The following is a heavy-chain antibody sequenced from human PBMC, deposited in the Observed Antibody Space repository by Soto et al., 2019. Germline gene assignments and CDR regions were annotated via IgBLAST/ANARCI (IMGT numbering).Heavy chain of an antibody. CDR2: MYDTGST. CDR1: GASMSSGVYS. Sequence: QLQLQESGSGLVKPSQTLSLTCAVSGASMSSGVYSWSWIRQPPGKGLEWIGYMYDTGSTYYNPSLKPRVTISADMSKNRRSLNRTSVSAADTAVYYCARDRGTGSFYPTWGQGILVTVSS. J-gene: IGHJ5*02. V-gene: IGHV4-30-2*01. D-gene: IGHD3-10*01. CDR3: ARDRGTGSFYPT.